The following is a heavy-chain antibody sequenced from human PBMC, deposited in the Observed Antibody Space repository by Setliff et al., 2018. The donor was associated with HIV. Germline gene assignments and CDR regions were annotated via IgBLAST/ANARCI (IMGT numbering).Heavy chain of an antibody. J-gene: IGHJ4*02. CDR1: GFTFNSYA. CDR3: AKDCSIAVDGPYYFHY. V-gene: IGHV3-23*01. CDR2: MRGSTGDT. Sequence: GGSLRLSCAASGFTFNSYAMSWVRQAPGKVLECVATMRGSTGDTYYADSVKGRFTISRDNSKNTLSLQMNSLRAEDTAVYYCAKDCSIAVDGPYYFHYWGQGTLVVVSS. D-gene: IGHD6-19*01.